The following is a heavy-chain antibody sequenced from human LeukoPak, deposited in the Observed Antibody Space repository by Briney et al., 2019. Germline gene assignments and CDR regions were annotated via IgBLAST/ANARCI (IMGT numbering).Heavy chain of an antibody. CDR3: ARGRATYDFWSGQKIDY. Sequence: SETLSLTCAVYGGSFSGYYWRWIRQPPGKGLEWIGEISHSGSTNYNPSLKSRVTISVDTSKNQFSLKLSSVTAADTAVYYCARGRATYDFWSGQKIDYSGQGTLVTVSS. V-gene: IGHV4-34*01. J-gene: IGHJ4*02. D-gene: IGHD3-3*01. CDR1: GGSFSGYY. CDR2: ISHSGST.